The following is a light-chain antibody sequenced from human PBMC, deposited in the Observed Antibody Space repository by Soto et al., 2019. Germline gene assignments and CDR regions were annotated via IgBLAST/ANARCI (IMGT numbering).Light chain of an antibody. CDR3: HQYNSFWT. Sequence: DIQMTQSPSTLSASVGDRVTITCRASQSISSWLAWYQQKPGKAPRLLIYDASYLERGVPSRFSGSGSGTEFPLTISALQPADLATYYCHQYNSFWTFGQGNKVAI. CDR1: QSISSW. J-gene: IGKJ1*01. V-gene: IGKV1-5*01. CDR2: DAS.